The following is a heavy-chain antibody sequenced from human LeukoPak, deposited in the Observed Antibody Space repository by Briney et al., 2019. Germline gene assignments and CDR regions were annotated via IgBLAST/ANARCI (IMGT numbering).Heavy chain of an antibody. J-gene: IGHJ6*02. CDR3: VRARGSWYGMDV. Sequence: GGSLRLSCAASGFTFSSYSMNWVRQAPGKGLEWVSSISSSSSYIYYADSVKGRFTISRDSAKNSLYLQMNSLRAEDTAVYYCVRARGSWYGMDVWGQGTTVTVSS. CDR2: ISSSSSYI. D-gene: IGHD3-16*01. V-gene: IGHV3-21*01. CDR1: GFTFSSYS.